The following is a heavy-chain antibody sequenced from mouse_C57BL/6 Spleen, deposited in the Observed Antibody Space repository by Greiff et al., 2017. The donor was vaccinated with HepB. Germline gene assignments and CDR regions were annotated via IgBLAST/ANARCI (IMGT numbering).Heavy chain of an antibody. J-gene: IGHJ1*03. Sequence: EVQLQQSGAELVRPGASVKLSCTASGFNIKDYYMHWVKQRPEQGLEWIGRIDPEDGDTEYAPKFQGKATMTADTSSNTADLQLSSLTSEDTAVFYCTRLITTVEGWYFDVWGTGTTVTVSS. D-gene: IGHD1-1*01. V-gene: IGHV14-1*01. CDR3: TRLITTVEGWYFDV. CDR1: GFNIKDYY. CDR2: IDPEDGDT.